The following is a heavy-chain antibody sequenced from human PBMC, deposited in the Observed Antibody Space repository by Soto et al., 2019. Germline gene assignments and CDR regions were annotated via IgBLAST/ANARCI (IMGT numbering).Heavy chain of an antibody. CDR2: IHGEGAGS. CDR1: GFTFRNYA. V-gene: IGHV3-23*01. Sequence: VELLESGGGLVQPGGSVRLSCAASGFTFRNYAMSWVRQAPGKGLEWVSSIHGEGAGSFYADAVKGRFTVSRDDSKQTRYLQMSSLRVDDTAVYYCVKDGVARNGNWDWFDPWGQGTLVTVAS. CDR3: VKDGVARNGNWDWFDP. D-gene: IGHD6-19*01. J-gene: IGHJ5*02.